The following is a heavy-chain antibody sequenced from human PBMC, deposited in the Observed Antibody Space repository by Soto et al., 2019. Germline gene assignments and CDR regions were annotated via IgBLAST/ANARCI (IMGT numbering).Heavy chain of an antibody. V-gene: IGHV4-34*01. J-gene: IGHJ6*02. Sequence: SETLSLTCAVYGGSFSGYYWSWIRQPPGKGLEWIGEINHSGSTNYNPSLKSRVTISVDTSKNQFSLKLSSVTAADTAVYYCARGRQWLPYGTPGMDVWGQGTTVTVSS. CDR3: ARGRQWLPYGTPGMDV. CDR2: INHSGST. CDR1: GGSFSGYY. D-gene: IGHD6-19*01.